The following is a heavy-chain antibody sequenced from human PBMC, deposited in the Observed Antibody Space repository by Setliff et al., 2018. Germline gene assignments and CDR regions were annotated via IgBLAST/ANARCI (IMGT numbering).Heavy chain of an antibody. CDR2: IDPSGNT. CDR1: GGSISSGSNY. J-gene: IGHJ4*02. CDR3: ARGVSSVSWTPRY. D-gene: IGHD6-19*01. V-gene: IGHV4-61*09. Sequence: SETLSLTCTVSGGSISSGSNYWSWIRQPAGRGLEWIGHIDPSGNTNYHPSLKSRVTISVDMSKNQFSLKLSSVIAADTAVYYCARGVSSVSWTPRYWGRGIQVTVSS.